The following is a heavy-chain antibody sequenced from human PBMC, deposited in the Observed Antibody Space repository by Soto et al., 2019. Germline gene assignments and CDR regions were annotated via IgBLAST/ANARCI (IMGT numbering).Heavy chain of an antibody. V-gene: IGHV4-30-4*01. CDR3: SSLPDGYTSGLDY. J-gene: IGHJ4*02. CDR1: GASINSGDYY. CDR2: IYYTGNT. D-gene: IGHD5-12*01. Sequence: QVQLQESGPGLVKPSQTLSLSCTVSGASINSGDYYWGWIRQPPGKGLEWIGYIYYTGNTVFNPSLKSRVSISVDTPKNQFSLRLNSVTAADTAVYYCSSLPDGYTSGLDYWGPGTLVTVSS.